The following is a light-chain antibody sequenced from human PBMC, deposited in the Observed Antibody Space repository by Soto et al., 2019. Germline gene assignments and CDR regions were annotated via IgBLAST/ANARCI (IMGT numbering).Light chain of an antibody. Sequence: EMVLTQSPGTLSLSPGERSTLSCMASQSVSDNYLAWYQQKPGQSRRLLIYGASNRATGLPERFSGSGSGTDFTLTISSLEPEDFEVYYCQQRSTWPLTFGGGTKVDIK. V-gene: IGKV3D-20*02. J-gene: IGKJ4*01. CDR2: GAS. CDR1: QSVSDNY. CDR3: QQRSTWPLT.